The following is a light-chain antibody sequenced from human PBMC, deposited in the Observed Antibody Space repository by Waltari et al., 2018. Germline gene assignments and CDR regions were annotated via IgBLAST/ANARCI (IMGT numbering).Light chain of an antibody. J-gene: IGKJ1*01. V-gene: IGKV4-1*01. CDR1: RNLLYSPNNKNY. CDR3: QQYYANPRT. Sequence: DYVMTQSPDSVAVSLGERATINCKSSRNLLYSPNNKNYLAWFQQKAGQPPKLLIDWASSRESGVPDRFSGSGSGSDFTLTISSLQAEDVAVYYCQQYYANPRTFGQGTRVEIK. CDR2: WAS.